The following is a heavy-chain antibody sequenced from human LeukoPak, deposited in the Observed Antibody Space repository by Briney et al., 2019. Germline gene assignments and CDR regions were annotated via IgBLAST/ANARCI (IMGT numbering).Heavy chain of an antibody. J-gene: IGHJ4*02. CDR3: ATDDY. CDR1: GFTFSSYA. CDR2: ISYDGSNK. V-gene: IGHV3-30*04. Sequence: PGGSLRLSCAASGFTFSSYAMHWVRQAPGKGLEWVAVISYDGSNKYYADSVKGRFTISRDNSKNTLYLQMNSQRAEDTAVYYCATDDYWGQGTLVTVSS.